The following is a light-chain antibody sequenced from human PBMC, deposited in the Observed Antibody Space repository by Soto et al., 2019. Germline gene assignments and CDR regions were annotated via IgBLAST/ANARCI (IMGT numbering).Light chain of an antibody. Sequence: EAVLTQSPATLSVSPGERATLSCRASQSVATNVAWYQQRPGQAPRLLIYGASKRAIGLPARFSGSGSGTEFTLTITSLQSEDFAVYDCQQYNNWPQTFGQGTKVEIK. J-gene: IGKJ1*01. V-gene: IGKV3-15*01. CDR3: QQYNNWPQT. CDR2: GAS. CDR1: QSVATN.